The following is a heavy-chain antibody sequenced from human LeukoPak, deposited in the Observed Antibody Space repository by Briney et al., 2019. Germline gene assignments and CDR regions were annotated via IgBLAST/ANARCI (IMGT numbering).Heavy chain of an antibody. CDR1: GGSFSGYY. CDR3: ARGGSSTRSNWFDP. CDR2: INHSGST. Sequence: SETLSLTCAVYGGSFSGYYWSWIRQPPGKGLEWIGEINHSGSTKYNPSLKRRVTISVDTSKNQFSLKLSSVTAADTAVYYCARGGSSTRSNWFDPWGQGTLVTVSS. V-gene: IGHV4-34*01. D-gene: IGHD2-2*01. J-gene: IGHJ5*02.